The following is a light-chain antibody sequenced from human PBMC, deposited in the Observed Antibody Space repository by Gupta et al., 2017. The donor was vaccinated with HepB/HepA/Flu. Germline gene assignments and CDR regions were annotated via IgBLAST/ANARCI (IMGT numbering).Light chain of an antibody. CDR1: SGHNTYG. Sequence: QLVLTQSPSASASLGASVQLTCTLSSGHNTYGIEWHQQQPVKGPRYLMNLNSDGSHRKGDATPDRFSGSSSGAERDLTIASLQSEDEADYYCQTWGTGIVVFGRGTKLTVL. CDR2: LNSDGSH. V-gene: IGLV4-69*01. CDR3: QTWGTGIVV. J-gene: IGLJ2*01.